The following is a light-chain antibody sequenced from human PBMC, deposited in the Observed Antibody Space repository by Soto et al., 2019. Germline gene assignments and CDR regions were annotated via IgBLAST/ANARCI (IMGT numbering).Light chain of an antibody. V-gene: IGLV2-14*01. CDR2: EVS. CDR3: SSCTTSSTLI. J-gene: IGLJ2*01. Sequence: QSALTQPASVSGSPGQSITMSCTGTSSDVGGYNYVSWYQQHPGKAPKLMIYEVSNRPSGVPDRFSGSKSGNTASLTISGLQAEDEADYYCSSCTTSSTLIFGGGTKLTVL. CDR1: SSDVGGYNY.